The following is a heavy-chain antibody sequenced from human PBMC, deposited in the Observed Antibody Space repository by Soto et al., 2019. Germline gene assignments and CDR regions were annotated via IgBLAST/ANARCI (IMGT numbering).Heavy chain of an antibody. CDR3: ARDGNYYDSSGFWP. D-gene: IGHD3-22*01. V-gene: IGHV3-48*02. J-gene: IGHJ3*01. CDR2: ISSSSMTI. CDR1: GFSFRSYS. Sequence: GGSLRLSCASSGFSFRSYSMNWVLQAPGKGLGWISYISSSSMTIHYADSVKDRFIISRDNAKNSLYLQMNSLRDEDTAVYYCARDGNYYDSSGFWPWGQGTMVTVSS.